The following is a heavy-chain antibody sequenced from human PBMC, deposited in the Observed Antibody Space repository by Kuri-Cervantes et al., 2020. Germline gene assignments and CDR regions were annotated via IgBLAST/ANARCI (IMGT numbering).Heavy chain of an antibody. D-gene: IGHD3-16*02. CDR3: ARDRWDYIWGSYRYEGHDAFDI. CDR1: GGSISSGDYY. CDR2: IYYSGST. J-gene: IGHJ3*02. V-gene: IGHV4-30-4*01. Sequence: LRLSCTVSGGSISSGDYYWSWIRQPPGKVLEWIGYIYYSGSTFYNPSLKSRVTISVDTSKNQFSLKLSSVTAADTAVYYCARDRWDYIWGSYRYEGHDAFDIWGQGTMVTVSS.